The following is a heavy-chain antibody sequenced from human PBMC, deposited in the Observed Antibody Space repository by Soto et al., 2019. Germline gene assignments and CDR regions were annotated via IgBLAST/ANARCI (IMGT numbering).Heavy chain of an antibody. Sequence: LRLSCAASGFTFRSYAMNWVRQAPGKGLEWVSSISGTGRNKYYSDSVNGRFTISRDYSKDTLDLQLNSLRAEDTAIYYCAKGGEYSYTFDYWGQGALVTVSS. J-gene: IGHJ4*02. CDR2: ISGTGRNK. D-gene: IGHD5-18*01. CDR1: GFTFRSYA. CDR3: AKGGEYSYTFDY. V-gene: IGHV3-23*01.